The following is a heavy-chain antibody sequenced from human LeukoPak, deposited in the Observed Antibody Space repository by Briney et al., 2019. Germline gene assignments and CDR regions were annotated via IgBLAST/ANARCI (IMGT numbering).Heavy chain of an antibody. J-gene: IGHJ4*02. CDR3: ARGGLVRYFDY. D-gene: IGHD6-19*01. CDR2: IYYSGST. Sequence: SETLSLTCTVSGGSISSYYWSCIRQPPGQGLEWIGYIYYSGSTNYNPSLKSRVTISVDTSKNQFSLNLSSVTAADTAVYYCARGGLVRYFDYWGQGSLVTVSS. CDR1: GGSISSYY. V-gene: IGHV4-59*01.